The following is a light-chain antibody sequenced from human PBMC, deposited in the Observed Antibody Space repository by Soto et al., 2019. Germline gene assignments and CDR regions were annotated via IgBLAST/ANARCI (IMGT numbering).Light chain of an antibody. CDR1: SSVVGGYNY. Sequence: QSVLTQPASVSGSPGQSIAISCIGTSSVVGGYNYVSWYQQHPGKAPKLMIYDVSNRPSGASDRFSGSKSGNTASLTISGLQPDDEADYYCTSYTSSSTYVFGTRTEVTVL. CDR2: DVS. J-gene: IGLJ1*01. CDR3: TSYTSSSTYV. V-gene: IGLV2-14*01.